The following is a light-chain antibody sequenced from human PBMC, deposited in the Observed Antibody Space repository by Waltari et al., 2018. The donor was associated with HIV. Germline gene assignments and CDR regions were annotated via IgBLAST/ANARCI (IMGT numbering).Light chain of an antibody. V-gene: IGLV2-23*01. CDR3: CSYAGSSNVV. J-gene: IGLJ2*01. CDR1: SSDVGSYNL. CDR2: EGS. Sequence: QSALTQSASVSGSPGQSITISCTGTSSDVGSYNLVSWYQQPPGKAPKLMIYEGSKRPSGVSNRFSGSKSGNTASLTISGLQAEDEADYYGCSYAGSSNVVFGGGTKLTVL.